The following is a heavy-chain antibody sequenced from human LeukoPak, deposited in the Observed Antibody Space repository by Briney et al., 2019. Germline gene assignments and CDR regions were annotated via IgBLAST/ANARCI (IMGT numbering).Heavy chain of an antibody. CDR3: ARDPTRSPGGGFFSPLGY. CDR1: GYTFTHYA. D-gene: IGHD2-15*01. CDR2: INTNTATP. J-gene: IGHJ4*02. Sequence: ASVKVSCKASGYTFTHYAVNWVRQAPGQELEWMGWINTNTATPMYAQGFSGRFVFSLDVSASTAYLQISSLKAGDTAVYYCARDPTRSPGGGFFSPLGYWGQGSLVTVSS. V-gene: IGHV7-4-1*02.